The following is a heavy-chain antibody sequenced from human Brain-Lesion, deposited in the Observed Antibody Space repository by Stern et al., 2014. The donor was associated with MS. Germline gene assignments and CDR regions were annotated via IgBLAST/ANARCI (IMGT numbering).Heavy chain of an antibody. J-gene: IGHJ6*02. CDR2: INPNTGGT. Sequence: VQLVQSGAEVKKPGASVKVSCKTSGYIFTGYYIHWVRQAPGQGLEWMAWINPNTGGTKYAQKFQGRVTMSRDTSISTAYVELSSLTSDDTAVYYCARDQRGITIFGVVTDYYYLVMDVWGQVTTVTVSS. D-gene: IGHD3-3*01. CDR3: ARDQRGITIFGVVTDYYYLVMDV. CDR1: GYIFTGYY. V-gene: IGHV1-2*02.